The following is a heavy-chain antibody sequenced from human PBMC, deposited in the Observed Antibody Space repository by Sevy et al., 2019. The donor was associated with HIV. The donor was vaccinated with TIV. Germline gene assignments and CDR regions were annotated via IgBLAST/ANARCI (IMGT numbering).Heavy chain of an antibody. V-gene: IGHV4-61*01. CDR2: ISYSGST. J-gene: IGHJ4*02. CDR3: ARDVNSAMFYFDQ. CDR1: GGSVSSGTYH. Sequence: SETLSLTCTISGGSVSSGTYHWSWIRQPPGKGLEWIGYISYSGSTKYNPSLMGRVTISGDTSSNQFFLKLSSVTAADTAVYYCARDVNSAMFYFDQWGQGTLVTVSS. D-gene: IGHD2-2*01.